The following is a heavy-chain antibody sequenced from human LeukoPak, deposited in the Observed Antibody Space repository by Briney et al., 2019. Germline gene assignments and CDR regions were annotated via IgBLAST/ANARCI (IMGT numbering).Heavy chain of an antibody. Sequence: GASVKVSCKASGYTFTGYYMHWVRQAPVQGLEWMGWINPNSGGTNYAQKFQGRVTMTRDTSISTAYMELSRLRSDDTAVYYCAGTYCGGECHPLCYYYMDVWGKGTTVTVCS. V-gene: IGHV1-2*02. CDR2: INPNSGGT. CDR1: GYTFTGYY. J-gene: IGHJ6*03. CDR3: AGTYCGGECHPLCYYYMDV. D-gene: IGHD2-21*01.